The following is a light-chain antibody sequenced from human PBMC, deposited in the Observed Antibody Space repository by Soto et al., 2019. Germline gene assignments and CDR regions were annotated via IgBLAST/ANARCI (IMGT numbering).Light chain of an antibody. J-gene: IGLJ6*01. CDR1: SNDVGGYNY. CDR2: DVS. CDR3: CSYAGSYTYV. V-gene: IGLV2-11*01. Sequence: QSALTQPRSVSGSPGQSVTISCTGTSNDVGGYNYVSWYQQHPGKAPKLMIYDVSKRPSGVTDRFSGSRAGNTASLSISGLQAEDEADYYCCSYAGSYTYVFGSGTKLTVL.